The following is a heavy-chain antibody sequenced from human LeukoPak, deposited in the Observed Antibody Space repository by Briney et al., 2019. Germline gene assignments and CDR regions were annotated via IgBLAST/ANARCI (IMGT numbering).Heavy chain of an antibody. D-gene: IGHD6-19*01. Sequence: SETLSLTCTVSGGSISSSNYYWGWIRQPPGKGLEWIGSIYYSGSTYYNPSLKSRVTISIDTSKNQFSLKLSSVTAADTAMFYCAREEQWLLGTPDYWGQGTLVTVSS. CDR3: AREEQWLLGTPDY. V-gene: IGHV4-39*07. CDR1: GGSISSSNYY. CDR2: IYYSGST. J-gene: IGHJ4*02.